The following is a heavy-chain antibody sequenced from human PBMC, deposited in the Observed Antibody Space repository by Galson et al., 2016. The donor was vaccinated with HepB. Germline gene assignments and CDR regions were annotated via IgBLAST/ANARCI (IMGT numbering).Heavy chain of an antibody. V-gene: IGHV1-8*01. Sequence: SVKVSCKASGYTFTSYDINWVRQATGQGLEWMGWMNPKSGDTGYAQNLQGRVTMTRDTSMSAAYMELSSLTSEDTAVYYCARVSRGGDRFDPWGQGTLVTVSS. D-gene: IGHD3-10*01. CDR2: MNPKSGDT. CDR3: ARVSRGGDRFDP. CDR1: GYTFTSYD. J-gene: IGHJ5*02.